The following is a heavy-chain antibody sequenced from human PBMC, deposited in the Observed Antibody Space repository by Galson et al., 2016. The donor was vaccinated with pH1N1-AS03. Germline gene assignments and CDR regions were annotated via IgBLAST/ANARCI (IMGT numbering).Heavy chain of an antibody. J-gene: IGHJ5*02. CDR2: IKPDGGDK. Sequence: SLRLSCAASGFTFNSYWMTWVRQAPGKGLEWVANIKPDGGDKYYVDSVKGRFTISRDNAKNSLYLQMNNLRVEDTAVYYCARDLNWDNAWGQGTLVTVSS. V-gene: IGHV3-7*01. CDR1: GFTFNSYW. CDR3: ARDLNWDNA.